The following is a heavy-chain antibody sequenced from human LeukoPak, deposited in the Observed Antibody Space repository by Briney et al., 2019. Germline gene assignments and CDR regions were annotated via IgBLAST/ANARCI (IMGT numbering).Heavy chain of an antibody. J-gene: IGHJ4*02. CDR2: IYYSGST. Sequence: SETRSLTCTVSGGSISSGSYYWSWIRQPPGKGLEWIGYIYYSGSTNYNPSLKSPVTITVDTSKNQFSLKLSSVTAADTAVDYCARGRENSAMMGLGCVYWGEGTLVTVSS. D-gene: IGHD2-2*01. V-gene: IGHV4-61*01. CDR1: GGSISSGSYY. CDR3: ARGRENSAMMGLGCVY.